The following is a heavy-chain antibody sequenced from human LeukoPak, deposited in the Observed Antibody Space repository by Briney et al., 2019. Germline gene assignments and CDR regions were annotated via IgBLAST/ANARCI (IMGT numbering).Heavy chain of an antibody. CDR1: GFTFSNYA. D-gene: IGHD3-3*01. V-gene: IGHV3-23*01. CDR2: LSYTGIRT. J-gene: IGHJ6*02. Sequence: GGSLRLSCAASGFTFSNYAMNWVRQAPGKGLEWVSGLSYTGIRTYYADSVKGRVTISRDKSKNILYLQMNSLRAEDTAVYYCALFGVITGYGMDVWGQGTTVTVSS. CDR3: ALFGVITGYGMDV.